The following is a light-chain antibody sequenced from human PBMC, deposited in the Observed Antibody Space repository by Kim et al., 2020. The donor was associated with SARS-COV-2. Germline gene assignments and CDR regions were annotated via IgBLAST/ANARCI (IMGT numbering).Light chain of an antibody. CDR1: QGIITS. CDR3: QQYSTYPRT. Sequence: ASVGDTVTITCRASQGIITSLDWYQQKPEKAPKSLLYGASSLQSGVPSRCSGSGSGTDFTLTISSLQPEDFATYYCQQYSTYPRTFGQGTKVDIK. CDR2: GAS. J-gene: IGKJ1*01. V-gene: IGKV1D-16*01.